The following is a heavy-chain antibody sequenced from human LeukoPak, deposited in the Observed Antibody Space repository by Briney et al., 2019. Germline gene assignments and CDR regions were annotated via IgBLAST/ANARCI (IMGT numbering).Heavy chain of an antibody. CDR1: GFTFSSYS. Sequence: PGGSLRLSCAASGFTFSSYSMNWVRQAPGKGLEWVSSISSSSSYIYYADSVEGRFTISRDNSKNILYLQMSSLRAEDTAVYYCAKDPNPFYDFWSGYKWGQGTLVTVSS. D-gene: IGHD3-3*01. CDR2: ISSSSSYI. J-gene: IGHJ4*02. CDR3: AKDPNPFYDFWSGYK. V-gene: IGHV3-21*04.